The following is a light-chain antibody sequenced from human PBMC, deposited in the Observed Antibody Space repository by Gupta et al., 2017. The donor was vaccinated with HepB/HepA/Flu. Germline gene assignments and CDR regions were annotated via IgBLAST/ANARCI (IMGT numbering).Light chain of an antibody. CDR3: PSKDSRGTWV. CDR2: KGS. CDR1: TLANQH. Sequence: SFELTQPPSVSVSPGQTARISCSGDTLANQHAHWYQQKPGQAPVVVREKGSERPLRIPERFAGYSLGTTAKLNTSGVQAEDEAYYYCPSKDSRGTWVFGGGTKLTVL. J-gene: IGLJ3*02. V-gene: IGLV3-25*03.